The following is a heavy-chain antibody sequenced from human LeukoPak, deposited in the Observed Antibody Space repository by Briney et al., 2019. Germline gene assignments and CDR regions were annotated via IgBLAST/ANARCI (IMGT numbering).Heavy chain of an antibody. CDR3: ARGTYYYDSSGYH. J-gene: IGHJ5*02. D-gene: IGHD3-22*01. CDR1: GGSISSYY. V-gene: IGHV4-59*01. Sequence: SETLSLTSTVSGGSISSYYWSWIRQPPGKGLEWIGYIYYSGSTNYNPSLKSRVTISVDTSKNQFSLKLSSVTAADTAVYYCARGTYYYDSSGYHWGQGTLVTVSS. CDR2: IYYSGST.